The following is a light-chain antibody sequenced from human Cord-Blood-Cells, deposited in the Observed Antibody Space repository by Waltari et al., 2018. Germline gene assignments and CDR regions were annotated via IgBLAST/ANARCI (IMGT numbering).Light chain of an antibody. J-gene: IGKJ2*01. CDR2: KVS. CDR1: QSLVHSDGNTY. V-gene: IGKV2-30*02. Sequence: DVVMTQSPLSLPVTLGQPASISCRSSQSLVHSDGNTYLNWFQQRPGQSPRRLIYKVSNRDSGVPDRFSGSGSGTDFTLKISRVEAEDVGVYYCQQYGSSPLYTFGQGTKLEIK. CDR3: QQYGSSPLYT.